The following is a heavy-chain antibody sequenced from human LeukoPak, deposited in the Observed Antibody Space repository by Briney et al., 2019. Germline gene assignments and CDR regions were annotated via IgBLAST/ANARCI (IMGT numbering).Heavy chain of an antibody. CDR3: AKVANYYYGSETCCFFEH. J-gene: IGHJ4*03. CDR1: GFTFSSYS. V-gene: IGHV3-21*01. D-gene: IGHD3-10*01. CDR2: ISSSSSYI. Sequence: PGGSLRLSCAASGFTFSSYSMNWVRQAPGKGLEWVSSISSSSSYIYYADSVKGRFTISRDNAKNSLYLQMNSLRVEDTAVYYCAKVANYYYGSETCCFFEHWGQGTPVTASS.